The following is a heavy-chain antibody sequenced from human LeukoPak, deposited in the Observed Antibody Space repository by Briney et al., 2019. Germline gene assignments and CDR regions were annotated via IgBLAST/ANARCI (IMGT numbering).Heavy chain of an antibody. D-gene: IGHD2-8*01. CDR1: GGPITTTNY. CDR3: SRENGAFSPFGY. Sequence: SETLSLTCAVSGGPITTTNYWSWVRQPPGQGLEWIGEISLGGLTNFNPSLKGRVSISLDKSKNQLSLKLTSVTAADTAVYYCSRENGAFSPFGYWGQGTLVTVSS. V-gene: IGHV4-4*02. CDR2: ISLGGLT. J-gene: IGHJ4*02.